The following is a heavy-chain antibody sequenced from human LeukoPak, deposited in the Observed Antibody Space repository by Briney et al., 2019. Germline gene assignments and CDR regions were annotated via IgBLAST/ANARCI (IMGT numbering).Heavy chain of an antibody. CDR1: GFTFSNFA. J-gene: IGHJ4*02. CDR3: AKAMGYSYGYFDY. V-gene: IGHV3-30*01. Sequence: GGSLRLSCAATGFTFSNFAMHWVRQAPGKGLEWVAVVSYDGSYKYYADSVKGRFTISRDNSKNTLYLQMNSLRAEDTAVYYCAKAMGYSYGYFDYWGQGTLVTVSS. CDR2: VSYDGSYK. D-gene: IGHD5-18*01.